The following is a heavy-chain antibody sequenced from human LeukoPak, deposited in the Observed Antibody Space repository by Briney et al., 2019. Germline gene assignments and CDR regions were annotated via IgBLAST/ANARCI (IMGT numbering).Heavy chain of an antibody. J-gene: IGHJ4*02. D-gene: IGHD6-13*01. Sequence: GESLKISCKGSGYSFTSYWIGWVRQMPGKGLDWLGNIYPGDSDTRYSPSFQGQVAISADKSINSAYLQWTSLKASDTAIYYCARRASSWEYFDYWGQGTLVIVSS. CDR3: ARRASSWEYFDY. CDR2: IYPGDSDT. V-gene: IGHV5-51*01. CDR1: GYSFTSYW.